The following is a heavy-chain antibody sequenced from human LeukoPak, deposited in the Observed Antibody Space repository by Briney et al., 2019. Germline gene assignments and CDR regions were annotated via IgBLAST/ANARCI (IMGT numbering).Heavy chain of an antibody. CDR3: ATRSCSGHNCGYFAH. V-gene: IGHV3-23*01. J-gene: IGHJ4*01. D-gene: IGHD3-22*01. Sequence: PGGSLRLSCAASGFTFGDFVMNWVRQAPGKGLEWVSSITGHADKTYYADSVKGRLTVSRDNSKNTVYLQMDSLRADDTALYFCATRSCSGHNCGYFAHWGHGTLVTVSS. CDR1: GFTFGDFV. CDR2: ITGHADKT.